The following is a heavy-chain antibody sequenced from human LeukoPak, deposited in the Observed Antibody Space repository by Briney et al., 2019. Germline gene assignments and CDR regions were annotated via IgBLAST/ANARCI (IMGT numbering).Heavy chain of an antibody. CDR2: IWYDGSNK. J-gene: IGHJ4*02. V-gene: IGHV3-33*08. CDR1: GFTFSSYA. D-gene: IGHD2-21*02. CDR3: ARSCGGDCYPPGY. Sequence: GRSLRLSCAASGFTFSSYAMHWVRQAPGKGLEWVAVIWYDGSNKYYADSVKGRFAISRDNSKNTLYLQMNSLRAEDTAVYYCARSCGGDCYPPGYWGQGTLVTVSS.